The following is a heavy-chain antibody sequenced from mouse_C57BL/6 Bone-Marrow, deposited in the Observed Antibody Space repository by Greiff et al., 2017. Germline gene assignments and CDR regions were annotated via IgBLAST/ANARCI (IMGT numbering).Heavy chain of an antibody. CDR2: INPSSGYT. J-gene: IGHJ3*01. V-gene: IGHV1-4*01. CDR1: GYTFTSYT. Sequence: QVQLQQSGAELARPGASVKMSCKASGYTFTSYTMHWVKQRPGQGLEWIGYINPSSGYTKYNQKFKDKATLTADKSSSTAYMQLSSLTSEDSAVYYCARGYYVSSRFAYWGQGTLVTVSA. D-gene: IGHD1-1*01. CDR3: ARGYYVSSRFAY.